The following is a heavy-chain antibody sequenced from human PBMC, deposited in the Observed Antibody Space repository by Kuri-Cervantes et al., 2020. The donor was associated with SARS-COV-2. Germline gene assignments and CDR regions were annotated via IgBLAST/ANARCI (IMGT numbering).Heavy chain of an antibody. Sequence: SETLPLTCAVYGGSFSGYYWSWIRQPPGKGLEWIGEINHSGSTNYNPSLKSRLTISVDTSKNQFSLKLSSVTAADTAVYYCARDRVDFWSGYTSWGGYYYYGMDVWGQGTTVTVSS. CDR1: GGSFSGYY. CDR3: ARDRVDFWSGYTSWGGYYYYGMDV. V-gene: IGHV4-34*01. J-gene: IGHJ6*02. CDR2: INHSGST. D-gene: IGHD3-3*01.